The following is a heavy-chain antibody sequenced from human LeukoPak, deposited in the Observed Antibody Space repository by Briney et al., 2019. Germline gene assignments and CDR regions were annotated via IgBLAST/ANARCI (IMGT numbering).Heavy chain of an antibody. D-gene: IGHD3-22*01. J-gene: IGHJ4*02. V-gene: IGHV3-30-3*01. CDR1: GFTFSSYA. Sequence: PGGSLRLSCAASGFTFSSYALHWVRQAPGRGLEWVAVISYDGSNKYYADSVKGRFTISRDNSKNTLYLQMNSLRAEDTAVYYCARDRPDQDYYDSSGWDYWGQGTLVTVSS. CDR2: ISYDGSNK. CDR3: ARDRPDQDYYDSSGWDY.